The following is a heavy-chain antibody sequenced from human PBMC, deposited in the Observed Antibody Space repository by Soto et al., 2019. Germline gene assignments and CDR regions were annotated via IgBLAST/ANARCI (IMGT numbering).Heavy chain of an antibody. CDR2: IYHSGST. CDR3: ARTDSSGWYGDYYYGMDV. V-gene: IGHV4-4*02. J-gene: IGHJ6*02. D-gene: IGHD6-19*01. Sequence: PSETLSLTCAASGGSISSSNWCSWVRQPPGKGLEWIGEIYHSGSTNYNPSLKSRVTISVDKSKNQFSLKLSSVTAADTAVYYCARTDSSGWYGDYYYGMDVWGQGTTVTVSS. CDR1: GGSISSSNW.